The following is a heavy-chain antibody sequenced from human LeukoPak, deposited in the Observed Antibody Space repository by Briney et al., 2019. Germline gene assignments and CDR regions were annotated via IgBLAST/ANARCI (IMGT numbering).Heavy chain of an antibody. CDR3: ATSPDSGSYPN. Sequence: PSETLSLTCTVYGGSISSYYWSWIRQPPGKGLEWIGYIYYSGSTNYNPSLKSRVTISVDTSKNQFSLKLSSVTAADTAVYYCATSPDSGSYPNWGQGTLVTVSS. V-gene: IGHV4-59*08. CDR2: IYYSGST. CDR1: GGSISSYY. D-gene: IGHD1-26*01. J-gene: IGHJ4*02.